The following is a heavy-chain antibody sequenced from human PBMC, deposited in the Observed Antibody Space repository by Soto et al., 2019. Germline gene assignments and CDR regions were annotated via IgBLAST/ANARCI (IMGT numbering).Heavy chain of an antibody. CDR3: ASSDNWNDEPHFDY. CDR2: INHSGST. Sequence: SETLSLTCAVYGGSFSGYYWSWIRQPPGKGLEWIGDINHSGSTYYNPSLKSRVTISVDTSKNQFSLKLSSVTAADTAVYYCASSDNWNDEPHFDYWGQGTLVTVSS. CDR1: GGSFSGYY. D-gene: IGHD1-20*01. J-gene: IGHJ4*02. V-gene: IGHV4-34*01.